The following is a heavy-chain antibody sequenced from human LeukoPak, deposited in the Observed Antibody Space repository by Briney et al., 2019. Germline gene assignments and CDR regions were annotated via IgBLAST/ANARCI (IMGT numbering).Heavy chain of an antibody. CDR3: ARVSNYYDSSGYYYFDY. J-gene: IGHJ4*02. D-gene: IGHD3-22*01. V-gene: IGHV3-30*03. CDR2: ISYDGSNK. CDR1: GFTFSSYG. Sequence: GRSLRLSCAASGFTFSSYGMHWVRQAPGKGLEWVAVISYDGSNKYYADSVKGRFTISRDNSKNTLYLQMNSLRAEDTAVYYCARVSNYYDSSGYYYFDYWGQGTLVTVSS.